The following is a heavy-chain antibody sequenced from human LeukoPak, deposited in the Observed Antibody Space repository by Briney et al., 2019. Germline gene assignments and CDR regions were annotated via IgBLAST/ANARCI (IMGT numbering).Heavy chain of an antibody. CDR3: ASMRGGYEGYFDY. J-gene: IGHJ4*02. V-gene: IGHV3-21*01. Sequence: PGGSLRLSCAASGFTFSSYGMSWVRQAPGKGLEWVSSISISNTYINYADSVKGRFTVSRDNAKNSLYLQMNSLRAEDTAVYYRASMRGGYEGYFDYWGQGIQVTVSS. CDR2: ISISNTYI. D-gene: IGHD3-16*01. CDR1: GFTFSSYG.